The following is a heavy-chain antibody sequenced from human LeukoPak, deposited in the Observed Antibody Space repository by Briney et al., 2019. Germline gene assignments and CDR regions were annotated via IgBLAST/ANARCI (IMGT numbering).Heavy chain of an antibody. J-gene: IGHJ3*02. V-gene: IGHV5-51*01. Sequence: GESLKISCKASGYYFTNYWIGWVRQMPGKGLEWMGIIYPCDSDTRYSPSFQGQVTISADKSINTAYLQWSSLKASDTAMYYCARSLLYYYDSSGYYYPYDAFDIWGQGTIVTVSS. D-gene: IGHD3-22*01. CDR2: IYPCDSDT. CDR3: ARSLLYYYDSSGYYYPYDAFDI. CDR1: GYYFTNYW.